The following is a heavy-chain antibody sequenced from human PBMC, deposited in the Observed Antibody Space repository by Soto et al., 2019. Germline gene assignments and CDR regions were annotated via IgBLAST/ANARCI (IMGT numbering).Heavy chain of an antibody. CDR3: ARGASRSGLDYCDF. J-gene: IGHJ4*02. CDR1: GFTFSAYS. CDR2: ISSTSSFM. V-gene: IGHV3-21*01. Sequence: EVQLVESGGGLVKPGGSLTLSCAASGFTFSAYSMNWVRQAPGKGLEWVSSISSTSSFMYYADSLKGRFTISRDNAKNSLYLQVNSLRAEDTAVYYCARGASRSGLDYCDFWGQGTLVTVSS. D-gene: IGHD3-9*01.